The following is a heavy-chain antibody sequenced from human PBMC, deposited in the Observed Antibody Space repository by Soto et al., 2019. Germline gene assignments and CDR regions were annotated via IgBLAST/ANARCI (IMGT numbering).Heavy chain of an antibody. J-gene: IGHJ4*02. CDR3: ARGVAVAGAYYFDY. V-gene: IGHV1-69*02. CDR2: IIPILGIA. D-gene: IGHD6-19*01. Sequence: QVQLVQSGAEVKKPGSSVKVSCKASGGTFSSYTISWVRQAPGQGLEWMGRIIPILGIANYAQKFQGRVTITADKSTSTADMELSSLRSEDTAVYYCARGVAVAGAYYFDYWGQGTLVTVSS. CDR1: GGTFSSYT.